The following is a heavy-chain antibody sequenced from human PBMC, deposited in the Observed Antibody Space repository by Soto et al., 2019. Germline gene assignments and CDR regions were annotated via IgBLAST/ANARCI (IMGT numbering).Heavy chain of an antibody. J-gene: IGHJ4*02. V-gene: IGHV3-23*01. D-gene: IGHD3-9*01. CDR3: AKDPKPYDILTGYLDY. CDR1: GFTFSSYA. Sequence: EVQLLESGGGLVQPGGSLRLSCAASGFTFSSYAMSWVRQAPGKGLEWVSAISGSGGSTYYADPVKGRFTISRDNSKNPLYLQMNSLRAEDTAVYYCAKDPKPYDILTGYLDYWGQGTLVTVSS. CDR2: ISGSGGST.